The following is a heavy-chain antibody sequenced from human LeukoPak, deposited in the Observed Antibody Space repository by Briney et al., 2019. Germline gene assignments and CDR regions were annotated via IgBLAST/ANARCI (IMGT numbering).Heavy chain of an antibody. CDR1: GFTFSSYR. CDR3: ARGVTMVRAVGYYFDY. V-gene: IGHV3-21*01. J-gene: IGHJ4*02. Sequence: TGGSLRLSCAASGFTFSSYRMNWVRQAPGKGLEWVSSISSSSSYIYYADSVKGRFTISRDNAKNSLYLQMNSLRAEDTAVYYCARGVTMVRAVGYYFDYWGQGTLVTVSS. CDR2: ISSSSSYI. D-gene: IGHD3-10*01.